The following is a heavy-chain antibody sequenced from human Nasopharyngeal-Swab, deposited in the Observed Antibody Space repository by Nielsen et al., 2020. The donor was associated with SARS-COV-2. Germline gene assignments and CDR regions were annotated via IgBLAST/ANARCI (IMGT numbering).Heavy chain of an antibody. CDR3: ASQNFWSGYYKRDPIDY. CDR2: IYYSGST. V-gene: IGHV4-39*07. J-gene: IGHJ4*02. D-gene: IGHD3-3*01. Sequence: WIRQPPGKGLEWIGSIYYSGSTNYNPSLKSRVTISVDTSKNQFSLKLSSVTAADTAVCYCASQNFWSGYYKRDPIDYWGQGTLVTVSS.